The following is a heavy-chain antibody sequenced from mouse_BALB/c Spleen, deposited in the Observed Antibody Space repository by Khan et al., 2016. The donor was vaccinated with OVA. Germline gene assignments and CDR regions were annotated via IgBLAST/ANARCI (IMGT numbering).Heavy chain of an antibody. V-gene: IGHV9-1*02. J-gene: IGHJ1*01. CDR2: INTYTGEP. Sequence: QCQWVQSGPELKKPGETVKISCKASAYTFTNYGMNWVKQAPGKGLKWMGWINTYTGEPTYTDDFKGRFVFSLETSASTAYLQINNLKNEDMATYFCERGASYWCFDVWGAGTTVTVSS. CDR1: AYTFTNYG. CDR3: ERGASYWCFDV.